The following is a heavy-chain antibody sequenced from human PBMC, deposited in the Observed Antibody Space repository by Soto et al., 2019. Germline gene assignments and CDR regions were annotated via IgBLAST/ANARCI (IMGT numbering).Heavy chain of an antibody. D-gene: IGHD3-10*01. J-gene: IGHJ4*02. CDR2: INHSGST. CDR3: ARGTLPIDY. Sequence: TLSLTCAVYGGSFSGYYWSWIRQPPGQGPESCGEINHSGSTNYNPSLKSRVTISVDTAKSQFSLKLSSVTAADTAVYCCARGTLPIDYWGQGTLVTAAS. V-gene: IGHV4-34*01. CDR1: GGSFSGYY.